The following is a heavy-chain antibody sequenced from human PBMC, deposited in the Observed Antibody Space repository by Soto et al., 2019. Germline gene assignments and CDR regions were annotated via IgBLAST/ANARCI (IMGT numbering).Heavy chain of an antibody. J-gene: IGHJ4*02. V-gene: IGHV3-23*01. CDR1: GFPFSTSG. CDR3: ATARHCSSAACPAAE. CDR2: IGPNPGNI. Sequence: EVQLLESGGGLVQPGGSLRLSCAASGFPFSTSGMLWVRQPPGEGLEWVSAIGPNPGNINYGDSVKGRFTISRDNSRNPVFLQMSALRAEDTALYYCATARHCSSAACPAAEWGQGTLITVSS. D-gene: IGHD2-2*01.